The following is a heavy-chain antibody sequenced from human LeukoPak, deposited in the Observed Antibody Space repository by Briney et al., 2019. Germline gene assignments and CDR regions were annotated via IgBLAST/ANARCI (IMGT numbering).Heavy chain of an antibody. D-gene: IGHD3-10*01. J-gene: IGHJ4*02. CDR1: GGSISSGGYY. V-gene: IGHV4-31*03. CDR3: ARDSKVRGVMGY. CDR2: IYYSGSS. Sequence: PSETLSLTCTVSGGSISSGGYYWSWIRQHPGKGLEWIGYIYYSGSSYYNPSLKGRLTISVDTSKNQFSLRLSSVTAADTAVYYCARDSKVRGVMGYWGQGTLVTVSS.